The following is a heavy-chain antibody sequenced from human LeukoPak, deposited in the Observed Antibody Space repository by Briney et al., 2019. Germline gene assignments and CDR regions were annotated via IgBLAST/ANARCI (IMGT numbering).Heavy chain of an antibody. CDR1: GDSVSSNSAV. V-gene: IGHV6-1*01. Sequence: SQTLSLTFAISGDSVSSNSAVWNWIRQSPSRGLEWLGRTYYRSNWYNDYAVSVKSRITITPDTSKNQFSLQLNSVTPEDTAMYYCARNKALDTWGQGTLVTVSS. CDR3: ARNKALDT. CDR2: TYYRSNWYN. J-gene: IGHJ5*02. D-gene: IGHD2-2*03.